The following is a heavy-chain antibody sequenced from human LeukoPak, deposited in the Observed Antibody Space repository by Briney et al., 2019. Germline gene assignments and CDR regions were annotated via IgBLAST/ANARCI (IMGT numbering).Heavy chain of an antibody. CDR3: AKDIGHIVVVPAAIPYYYGMDV. J-gene: IGHJ6*02. CDR1: GFTFDVYA. V-gene: IGHV3-9*01. Sequence: GGSLRLSCAASGFTFDVYAMHWVRQAPGKGLEWVSGISRNSGSIGYADSVKGRFTISRDNAKNSLYLQMNSLRAEDTALYYCAKDIGHIVVVPAAIPYYYGMDVWGQGTTVTVSS. D-gene: IGHD2-2*01. CDR2: ISRNSGSI.